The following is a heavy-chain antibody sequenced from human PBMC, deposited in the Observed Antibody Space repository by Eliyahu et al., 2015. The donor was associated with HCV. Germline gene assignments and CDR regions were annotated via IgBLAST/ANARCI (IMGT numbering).Heavy chain of an antibody. J-gene: IGHJ4*02. D-gene: IGHD3-22*01. Sequence: QVELQESGPGLVKPSETLSVTCIVSGXXISSGXYXGWXRQPPGKGLEWIGSIYHPGSSYYNPSLKSRVTISVDTSKNQFSLNLHSVTAADTAVYYCATHDSSGFPFEYWGQGTPVTVSS. CDR3: ATHDSSGFPFEY. CDR2: IYHPGSS. V-gene: IGHV4-38-2*02. CDR1: GXXISSGXY.